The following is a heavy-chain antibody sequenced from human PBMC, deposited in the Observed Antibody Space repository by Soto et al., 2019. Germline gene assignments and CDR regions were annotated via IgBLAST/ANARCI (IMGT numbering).Heavy chain of an antibody. CDR3: AESSGSSDDY. Sequence: SETLSLTCAVSGGSISSSNWWSWVRQPPGKGLEWIGEINHSGSTNYNPSLKSRVTISVDTSKNQFSLKLSSVTAADTAVYYCAESSGSSDDYWGQGTLVTVSS. CDR2: INHSGST. J-gene: IGHJ4*02. D-gene: IGHD6-19*01. CDR1: GGSISSSNW. V-gene: IGHV4-4*02.